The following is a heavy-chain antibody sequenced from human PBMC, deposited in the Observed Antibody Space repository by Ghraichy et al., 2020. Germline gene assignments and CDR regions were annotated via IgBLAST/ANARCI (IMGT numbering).Heavy chain of an antibody. J-gene: IGHJ4*02. CDR2: SNQDGSKN. V-gene: IGHV3-7*01. CDR3: ARGASCGGDCYTEYYFDS. Sequence: GALRLSCVGSEFSFSKYWMSWVRQAPGKGLEWVANSNQDGSKNHYAGSVKGRFTISRDNAKKSLYLHMISLRAEDTAVYYCARGASCGGDCYTEYYFDSWGQGTLVNV. D-gene: IGHD2-21*01. CDR1: EFSFSKYW.